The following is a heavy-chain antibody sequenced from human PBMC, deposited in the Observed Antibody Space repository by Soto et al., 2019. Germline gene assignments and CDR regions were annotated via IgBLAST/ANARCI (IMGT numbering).Heavy chain of an antibody. D-gene: IGHD3-22*01. V-gene: IGHV5-51*01. Sequence: PGESLKISCKGSGYSFTSYWIGWVRQMPGKGLEWMGIIYPGDSDTRYSPSFQGQVTISADKSISTAYLQWSSLKASDTAMYYCARVYYDSSGYPHDAFDIWGQGTMVTVSS. CDR1: GYSFTSYW. CDR3: ARVYYDSSGYPHDAFDI. CDR2: IYPGDSDT. J-gene: IGHJ3*02.